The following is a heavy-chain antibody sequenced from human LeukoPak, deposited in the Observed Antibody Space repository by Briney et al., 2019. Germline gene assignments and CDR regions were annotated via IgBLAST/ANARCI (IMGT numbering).Heavy chain of an antibody. J-gene: IGHJ4*02. Sequence: GGSLRLSCAASGLNFHSHSMSWIRQAPGKGLEWVSDINGPGATTYYADSVKGRFTISRDNSKNTLYLQMNSLRAEDTAVYYCAKEGPYLWQQLSALHFDYWGQGTLVTVSS. D-gene: IGHD6-13*01. CDR2: INGPGATT. V-gene: IGHV3-23*01. CDR1: GLNFHSHS. CDR3: AKEGPYLWQQLSALHFDY.